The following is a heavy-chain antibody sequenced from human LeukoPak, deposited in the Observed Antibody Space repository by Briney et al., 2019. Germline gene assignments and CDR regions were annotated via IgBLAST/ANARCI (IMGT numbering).Heavy chain of an antibody. CDR1: GFTFSSYG. Sequence: GGSLRLSCAASGFTFSSYGMHWVRQAPGKGSEWVAVISYDGSNKYYADSVKGRFTISRDNSKNTLYLQMNSLRAEDTAVYYCAKGADPYYWGQGTLVTVSS. D-gene: IGHD3-16*01. V-gene: IGHV3-30*18. CDR3: AKGADPYY. J-gene: IGHJ4*02. CDR2: ISYDGSNK.